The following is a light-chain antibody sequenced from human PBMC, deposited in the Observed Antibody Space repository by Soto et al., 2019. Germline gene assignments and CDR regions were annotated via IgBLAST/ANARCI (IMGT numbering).Light chain of an antibody. CDR1: QSISSY. Sequence: DIQMTQSPSSLSASVGDRVTITCRASQSISSYLNWYQQKPGKAPKLLIYAASSLQSGVPSRFGGSGSGTEFTLTISSLQPEDFATYYCQQLNSYPLTVGGGTKVDIK. CDR3: QQLNSYPLT. V-gene: IGKV1-9*01. J-gene: IGKJ4*01. CDR2: AAS.